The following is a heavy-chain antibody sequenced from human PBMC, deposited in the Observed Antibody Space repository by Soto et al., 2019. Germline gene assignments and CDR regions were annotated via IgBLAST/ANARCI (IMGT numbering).Heavy chain of an antibody. D-gene: IGHD4-17*01. CDR1: GFTVSGNY. J-gene: IGHJ4*02. CDR3: ATSTVVTHFDY. CDR2: IYSGGST. V-gene: IGHV3-53*01. Sequence: GGSLRLSCAASGFTVSGNYMTWVRQAPGKGLDWVSIIYSGGSTFYADSVKGRFTISRDNSRNTVYLQMNSLRVEDTAVYYCATSTVVTHFDYWGQGTPVTLSS.